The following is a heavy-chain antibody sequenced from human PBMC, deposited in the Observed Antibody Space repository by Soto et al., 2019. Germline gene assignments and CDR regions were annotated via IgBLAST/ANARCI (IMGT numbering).Heavy chain of an antibody. CDR3: ASHYDSSGYYYRGLDY. CDR1: GGTFSSYA. V-gene: IGHV1-69*12. D-gene: IGHD3-22*01. J-gene: IGHJ4*02. CDR2: IIPIFGTA. Sequence: QVQLVLSGAEVKKPGSSVKVSCKASGGTFSSYAISWVRQAPGQGLEWMGGIIPIFGTADYAQKFQGRVTITADESTSTAYMELSSLRSEDTAVYYCASHYDSSGYYYRGLDYWGQGTLVTVSS.